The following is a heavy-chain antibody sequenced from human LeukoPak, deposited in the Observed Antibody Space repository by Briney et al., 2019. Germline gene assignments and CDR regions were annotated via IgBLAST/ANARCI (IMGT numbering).Heavy chain of an antibody. CDR2: INPSGGST. J-gene: IGHJ5*02. D-gene: IGHD1-26*01. Sequence: GASVKVSCKASGYTFTSYYMHWVRQAPGQGLEWMGIINPSGGSTSYAQKFQGRVTMTRDMSTGTVYMELSSLRSEDTAVYCCARASGGQNWFDPWGQGTLVTVSS. V-gene: IGHV1-46*01. CDR3: ARASGGQNWFDP. CDR1: GYTFTSYY.